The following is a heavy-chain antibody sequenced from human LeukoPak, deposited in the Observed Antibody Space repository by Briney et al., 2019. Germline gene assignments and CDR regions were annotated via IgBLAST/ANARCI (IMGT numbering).Heavy chain of an antibody. V-gene: IGHV3-33*08. CDR1: GFNHRNHG. CDR3: ARDIGAARYFDY. Sequence: GGPLTLSCAASGFNHRNHGMHWVRQAAAKGLEWVAFIWYDGSDKYYADSVKGRFTISRDNSKNTMYLQMNSLRAEDTAVYYCARDIGAARYFDYWGQGTQVTVSS. CDR2: IWYDGSDK. D-gene: IGHD6-13*01. J-gene: IGHJ4*02.